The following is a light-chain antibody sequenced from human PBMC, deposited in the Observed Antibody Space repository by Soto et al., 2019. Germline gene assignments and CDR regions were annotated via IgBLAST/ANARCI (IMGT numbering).Light chain of an antibody. CDR2: GVS. J-gene: IGKJ2*01. CDR1: QSISDN. V-gene: IGKV3-15*01. CDR3: QFGVT. Sequence: EIVKTQSPATLSVSPGDRATLSCRASQSISDNLAWYQQKPGQAPRLLIYGVSARATGIPARFSGSGSGTDFTLTISSLQSEDFAVYYCQFGVTFGQGTKLEIK.